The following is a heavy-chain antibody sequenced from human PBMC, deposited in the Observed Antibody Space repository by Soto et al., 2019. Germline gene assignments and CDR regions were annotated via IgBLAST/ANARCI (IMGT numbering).Heavy chain of an antibody. Sequence: PSETLSLTCTVSGGSISSGGYYWSWIRQHPGKGLEWIGYIYYSGFTYYNPSLKSRVTISVDTSKNQFSLKLSSVTAADTAVYYCARRYGASFDYWGQGTLVTVSS. D-gene: IGHD4-17*01. CDR2: IYYSGFT. CDR1: GGSISSGGYY. J-gene: IGHJ4*02. CDR3: ARRYGASFDY. V-gene: IGHV4-31*03.